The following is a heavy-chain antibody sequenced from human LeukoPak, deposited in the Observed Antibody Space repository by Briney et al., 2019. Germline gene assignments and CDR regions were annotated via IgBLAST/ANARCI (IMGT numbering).Heavy chain of an antibody. CDR3: ARDADGYED. Sequence: PGGSLRLSCAASGFTFSRAWMSRVRQAPGKGLEWVANIKEDGSEDYYADSVKGRFAISEDNAKNSLYLQMNNLRVEDTAMYYCARDADGYEDWGQGTLVIVSS. D-gene: IGHD5-24*01. J-gene: IGHJ4*02. V-gene: IGHV3-7*01. CDR1: GFTFSRAW. CDR2: IKEDGSED.